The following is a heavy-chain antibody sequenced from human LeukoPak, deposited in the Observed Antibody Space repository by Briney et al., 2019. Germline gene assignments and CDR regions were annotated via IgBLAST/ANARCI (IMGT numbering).Heavy chain of an antibody. CDR2: IYSGGST. V-gene: IGHV3-53*04. CDR3: ARERIRIAARHKSNAFDI. J-gene: IGHJ3*02. Sequence: GGSLRLSCAASGFTVSSNYMSWVRQAPGKGLEWVSVIYSGGSTYYADSVKGRFTISRHNSKNTLYLQMNSLRAEDTAVYYCARERIRIAARHKSNAFDIWGQGTMVTVSS. D-gene: IGHD6-6*01. CDR1: GFTVSSNY.